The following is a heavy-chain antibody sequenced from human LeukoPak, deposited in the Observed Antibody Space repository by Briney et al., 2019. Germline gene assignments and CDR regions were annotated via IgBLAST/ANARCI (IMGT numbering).Heavy chain of an antibody. CDR3: LSAVGPSDY. Sequence: GGSLRLSCAASGFTFSRYWIHWVRQAPGKGLVWVSRINSDGSDTVYADSVRGRFTISRDNAKNTLYLQMNSLRADDTAVYYCLSAVGPSDYWGQGTLVTVSS. CDR1: GFTFSRYW. V-gene: IGHV3-74*01. CDR2: INSDGSDT. D-gene: IGHD1-26*01. J-gene: IGHJ4*02.